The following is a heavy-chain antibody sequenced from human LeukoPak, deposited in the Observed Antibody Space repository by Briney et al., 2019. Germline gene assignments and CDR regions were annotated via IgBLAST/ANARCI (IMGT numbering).Heavy chain of an antibody. J-gene: IGHJ4*02. CDR1: GFTFSSYW. D-gene: IGHD3-22*01. CDR3: ARHYDSTAYSLDY. CDR2: IKQDGSQK. V-gene: IGHV3-7*01. Sequence: GGSLRVSCAASGFTFSSYWMTWVRQAPGKGLEWVANIKQDGSQKFYLDSVKGRFTISRDNAKESLFLQMNSLRAEGTAVYYCARHYDSTAYSLDYWGQGTLVTVSS.